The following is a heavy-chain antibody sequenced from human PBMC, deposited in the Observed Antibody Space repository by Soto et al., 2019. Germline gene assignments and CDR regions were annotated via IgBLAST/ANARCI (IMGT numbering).Heavy chain of an antibody. V-gene: IGHV4-34*01. CDR2: INHSGNT. CDR3: ASSVSGWPLDY. Sequence: PSETLSLTCAVYGWSFSDYYWSWFRQPPEKGLEWIGEINHSGNTNYNPSLQSRVSISMDTSKNQFSLKLSSVTAADTAVYYCASSVSGWPLDYWGQGTLVTVST. D-gene: IGHD2-15*01. CDR1: GWSFSDYY. J-gene: IGHJ4*02.